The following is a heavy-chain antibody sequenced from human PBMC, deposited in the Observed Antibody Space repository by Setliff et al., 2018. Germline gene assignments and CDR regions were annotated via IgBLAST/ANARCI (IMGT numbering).Heavy chain of an antibody. CDR1: DYLLTSYG. V-gene: IGHV1-18*01. Sequence: GASVKVSCKTSDYLLTSYGLTWVRQAPGQGLDWMGWISPYNGHTNYAQKFQDRVTMTRDTSTSTVYMEFSSLRSDDTAIYYCARGGVAAAGRKGVFEHWGQGTLVTVSS. D-gene: IGHD6-13*01. J-gene: IGHJ4*02. CDR3: ARGGVAAAGRKGVFEH. CDR2: ISPYNGHT.